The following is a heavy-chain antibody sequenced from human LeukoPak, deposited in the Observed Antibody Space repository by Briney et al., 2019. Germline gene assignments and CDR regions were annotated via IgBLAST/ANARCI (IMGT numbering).Heavy chain of an antibody. D-gene: IGHD3-9*01. CDR1: GFTFSSYA. CDR2: ISASGGTT. CDR3: AKGDVLPSYPTFDY. J-gene: IGHJ4*02. Sequence: GGSLRLSWAASGFTFSSYALSWVRQAPGKGLEWVSVISASGGTTYYADSVKGRFTISRDTSKDTVYLQMHSLRAEDTAVYYCAKGDVLPSYPTFDYWGQGTLVTVSS. V-gene: IGHV3-23*01.